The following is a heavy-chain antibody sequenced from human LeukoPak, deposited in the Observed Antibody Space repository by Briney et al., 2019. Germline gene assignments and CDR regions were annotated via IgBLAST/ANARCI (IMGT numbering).Heavy chain of an antibody. CDR2: IKQDGSEK. CDR3: ARDSELYDAFDI. V-gene: IGHV3-7*01. Sequence: PGESLRLSCAASGFTFSSYAMSWVRQAPGKGLEWVANIKQDGSEKYYVDSVKGRFTISRDNAKNSLYLQMNSLRAEDTAVYYCARDSELYDAFDIWGQGTMVTVSS. D-gene: IGHD1-7*01. J-gene: IGHJ3*02. CDR1: GFTFSSYA.